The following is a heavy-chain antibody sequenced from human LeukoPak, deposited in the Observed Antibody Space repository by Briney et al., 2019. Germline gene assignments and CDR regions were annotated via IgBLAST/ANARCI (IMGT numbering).Heavy chain of an antibody. J-gene: IGHJ4*02. Sequence: GGSLRLSCAASRFTFSDYYMSWIRQAPGKGLEWVSYISSSSSYTNYADSVKGRFTISRDTSKNTLFLQMNSLRAEDTAVYYCARMREYSGNSYPNFDYWGQGTLVTVSS. CDR3: ARMREYSGNSYPNFDY. CDR2: ISSSSSYT. CDR1: RFTFSDYY. D-gene: IGHD1-26*01. V-gene: IGHV3-11*03.